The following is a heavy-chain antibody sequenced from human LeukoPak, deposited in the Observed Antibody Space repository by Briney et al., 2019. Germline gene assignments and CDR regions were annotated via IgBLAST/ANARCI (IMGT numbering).Heavy chain of an antibody. V-gene: IGHV1-18*01. Sequence: ASVKVSCKASGYTFTSYGISWVRQAPGQGLEWMGWSSAYNGNTNYAQKLQGRVTMTTDTSTSTAYMELRSLRSDDTAVYYCATGVVPAARASNWFDPWGQGTLVTASS. D-gene: IGHD2-2*01. CDR1: GYTFTSYG. CDR3: ATGVVPAARASNWFDP. J-gene: IGHJ5*02. CDR2: SSAYNGNT.